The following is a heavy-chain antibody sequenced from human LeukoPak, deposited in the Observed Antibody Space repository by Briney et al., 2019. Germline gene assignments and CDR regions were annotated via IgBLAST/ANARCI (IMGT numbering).Heavy chain of an antibody. V-gene: IGHV4-31*03. CDR1: GGSILSGDYY. J-gene: IGHJ3*01. CDR3: ARHHLGSTNAFDL. Sequence: SQTLSLTCIVSGGSILSGDYYWSWIRQHPGKGLEWSGYIYYSGSTYYNPSLRSRITISLDTSKNQFSLKLSSVTAADTAVYYCARHHLGSTNAFDLWGQGTMVTVSS. D-gene: IGHD1-26*01. CDR2: IYYSGST.